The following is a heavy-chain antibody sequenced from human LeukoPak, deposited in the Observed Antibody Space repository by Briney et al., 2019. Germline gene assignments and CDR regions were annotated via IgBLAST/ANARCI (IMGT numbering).Heavy chain of an antibody. Sequence: SETLSLTCTVSGDSINSNNYYWGWIRQPPGKGLEWIGSIYDSGSTYYNPSLKSRVTISVDTSKNQFSLRLSSVTAADTAVYYCARHKSGGSSGYYADYWGQGTLVTVSS. J-gene: IGHJ4*02. CDR3: ARHKSGGSSGYYADY. D-gene: IGHD3-22*01. CDR2: IYDSGST. V-gene: IGHV4-39*01. CDR1: GDSINSNNYY.